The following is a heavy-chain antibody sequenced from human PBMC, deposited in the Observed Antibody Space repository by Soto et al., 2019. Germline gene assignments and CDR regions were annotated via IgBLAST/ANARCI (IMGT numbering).Heavy chain of an antibody. CDR2: ISALNGNT. J-gene: IGHJ3*01. CDR1: GYTFTHYG. Sequence: QVQLVQSGAEVKKPGASVKVSCKASGYTFTHYGIGWVRQAPGQGLAWMGWISALNGNTKYVDNFQDRVTMTTDTSTNTSYMEVRSLRSDDTAMYYCARVYGSGSYIAFDFWGQGTMVTVSS. D-gene: IGHD3-10*01. CDR3: ARVYGSGSYIAFDF. V-gene: IGHV1-18*01.